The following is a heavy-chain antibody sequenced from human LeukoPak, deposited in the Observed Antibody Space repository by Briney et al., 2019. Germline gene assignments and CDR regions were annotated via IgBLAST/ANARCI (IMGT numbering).Heavy chain of an antibody. CDR2: AYDSGIS. CDR3: ARRAGTGTPVYFDY. Sequence: SETLALTCTVSGGSGSNNHWSWIRQSTEKGLECIGYAYDSGISNYNPSLESRVTLSVDTSKNQFSLRLTSVTAADTAVYFCARRAGTGTPVYFDYWGQGVLVTVSS. D-gene: IGHD6-19*01. V-gene: IGHV4-59*02. CDR1: GGSGSNNH. J-gene: IGHJ4*02.